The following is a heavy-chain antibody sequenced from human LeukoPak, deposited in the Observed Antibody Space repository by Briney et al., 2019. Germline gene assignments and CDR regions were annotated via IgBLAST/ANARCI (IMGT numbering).Heavy chain of an antibody. D-gene: IGHD3-22*01. CDR1: GGSISSYY. Sequence: SETLSLTCTVSGGSISSYYWSWIRQPPGKGLEWIGYIYYSGSTNYNPSLKSRVTISVDTSKNQFSLKLSSVTAADTAVYYCARSQYYYDSSGYVHLLWFDPWGQGTLVTVSS. V-gene: IGHV4-59*01. CDR3: ARSQYYYDSSGYVHLLWFDP. CDR2: IYYSGST. J-gene: IGHJ5*02.